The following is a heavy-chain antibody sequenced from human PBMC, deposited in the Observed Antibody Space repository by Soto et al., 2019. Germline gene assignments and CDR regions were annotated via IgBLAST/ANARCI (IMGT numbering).Heavy chain of an antibody. Sequence: HPGGSLRLSCAASGFTFSSYAMSWVRQAPGKGLEWVSAISGSGGSTYYADSVKGRFTISRDNSKNTLYLQMNSLRAEDTAVYYCANSIVVVPQYNWFDPWGQGTLVTVSS. V-gene: IGHV3-23*01. CDR2: ISGSGGST. D-gene: IGHD2-15*01. CDR1: GFTFSSYA. CDR3: ANSIVVVPQYNWFDP. J-gene: IGHJ5*02.